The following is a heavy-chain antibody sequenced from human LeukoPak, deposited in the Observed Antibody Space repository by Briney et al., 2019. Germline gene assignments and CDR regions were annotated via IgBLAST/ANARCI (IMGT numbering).Heavy chain of an antibody. Sequence: GASVKVSCKVSGYTLTELSMHWVRQAPGKGLEWMGGFDPEDGETIYAQKFQGRVTMTEDTSTDTAYMELSSLRAEDTAVYYCAKVDDISGYYYEGIDHWGQGTLVTVSS. J-gene: IGHJ5*02. CDR3: AKVDDISGYYYEGIDH. D-gene: IGHD3-22*01. CDR2: FDPEDGET. V-gene: IGHV1-24*01. CDR1: GYTLTELS.